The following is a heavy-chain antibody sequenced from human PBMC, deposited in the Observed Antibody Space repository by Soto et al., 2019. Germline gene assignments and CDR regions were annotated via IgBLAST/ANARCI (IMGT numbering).Heavy chain of an antibody. D-gene: IGHD3-3*01. CDR3: AAGKRFLEWLNYYGMDV. CDR2: IVVGRGNT. J-gene: IGHJ6*02. Sequence: RASVPVSFKASGFTFTSSAVQWVRQARGQRVERVGWIVVGRGNTNYAQKFQERVTITRDMSTSTAYMELSSLRSEDTAVYYCAAGKRFLEWLNYYGMDVWGQGTTVTVSS. CDR1: GFTFTSSA. V-gene: IGHV1-58*01.